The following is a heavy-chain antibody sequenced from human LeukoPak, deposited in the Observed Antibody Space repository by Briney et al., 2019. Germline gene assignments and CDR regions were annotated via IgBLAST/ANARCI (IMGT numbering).Heavy chain of an antibody. J-gene: IGHJ5*02. V-gene: IGHV3-69-1*01. Sequence: GGSPRLSCVTSGLIFSVYTMCRVRQAPGKGLEWVSAISSSSSTSYADSVKGRFTISRDNAKNSLFLQINSLRAEETAVYYCAPRRRREWPCASSGPRNLVTVSS. CDR3: APRRRREWPCAS. CDR2: ISSSSST. D-gene: IGHD3-3*01. CDR1: GLIFSVYT.